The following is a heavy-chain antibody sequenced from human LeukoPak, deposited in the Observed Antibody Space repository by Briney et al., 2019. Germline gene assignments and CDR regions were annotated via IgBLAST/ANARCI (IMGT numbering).Heavy chain of an antibody. CDR3: ARGSYYYDSSGYTYFDY. CDR1: GYTFTGYY. D-gene: IGHD3-22*01. V-gene: IGHV1-2*06. J-gene: IGHJ4*02. Sequence: ASVKVSCTASGYTFTGYYMHWVRQAPGQGLEWMGRINPNSGGTNYSQKFQGRVTMTRDTSISTAYMELSRLRSDDTAVYYCARGSYYYDSSGYTYFDYWGQGTLVTVSS. CDR2: INPNSGGT.